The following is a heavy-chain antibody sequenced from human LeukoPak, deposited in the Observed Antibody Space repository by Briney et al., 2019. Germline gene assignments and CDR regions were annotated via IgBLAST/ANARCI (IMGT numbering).Heavy chain of an antibody. CDR3: ARQDEGYFDY. CDR2: IYYSGGT. CDR1: GGSISSSPYY. V-gene: IGHV4-39*01. J-gene: IGHJ4*02. Sequence: PSETLSLTCTVSGGSISSSPYYWVWIRQPPGKGLEWIGTIYYSGGTYYNPSLKSRVTISADTSKNQFSLKLSSVTAADTAVYYCARQDEGYFDYWGQGTLVTVSS.